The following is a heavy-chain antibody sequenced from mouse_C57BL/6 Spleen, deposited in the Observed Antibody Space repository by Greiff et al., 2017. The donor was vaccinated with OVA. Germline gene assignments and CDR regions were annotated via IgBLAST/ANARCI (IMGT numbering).Heavy chain of an antibody. CDR2: INPNNGGT. J-gene: IGHJ4*01. CDR1: GYTFTDYY. CDR3: ARSICYGSSYAMDY. D-gene: IGHD1-1*01. Sequence: EVQLQQSGPELVKPGASVKISCKASGYTFTDYYMNWVKQSHGQSLEWIGDINPNNGGTSYNQKFKGKATLTVDKSSSTAYMELRSLTSEDSAVYYGARSICYGSSYAMDYWGQGTSVTVSS. V-gene: IGHV1-26*01.